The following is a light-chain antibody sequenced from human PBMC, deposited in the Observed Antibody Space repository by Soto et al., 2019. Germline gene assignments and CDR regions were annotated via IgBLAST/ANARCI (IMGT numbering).Light chain of an antibody. CDR3: QQRSNWPPT. V-gene: IGKV3-11*01. Sequence: EIVLTQSPATLSLSPGERATPSSRASQSVSSYLAWDQQKPGQAPRLLTYHASNRATGIPARFSGSASGTDFTLTISSLEPEDFAVYYCQQRSNWPPTFGQGTRLEI. J-gene: IGKJ5*01. CDR2: HAS. CDR1: QSVSSY.